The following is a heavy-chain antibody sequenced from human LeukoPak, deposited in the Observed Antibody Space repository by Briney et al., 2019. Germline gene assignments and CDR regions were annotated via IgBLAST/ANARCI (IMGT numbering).Heavy chain of an antibody. V-gene: IGHV4-4*07. CDR3: ARDPSSGWSNYYYYYMDV. D-gene: IGHD6-19*01. Sequence: PSEALSLTCTVSGGSISSYYWSWIRQPAGKGLEWIGRIYTSGSTNYNPSLKSRVTISVDKSKNQFSLKLSSVTAADTAVYYCARDPSSGWSNYYYYYMDVWGKGTTVTVFS. CDR2: IYTSGST. CDR1: GGSISSYY. J-gene: IGHJ6*03.